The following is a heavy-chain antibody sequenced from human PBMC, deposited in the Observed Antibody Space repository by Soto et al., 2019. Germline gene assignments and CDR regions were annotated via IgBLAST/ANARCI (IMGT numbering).Heavy chain of an antibody. CDR1: GGTFSSYA. V-gene: IGHV1-69*12. CDR3: AKDDQTVRPGFDP. D-gene: IGHD4-4*01. Sequence: QVQLVQSGAEVKKPGSSVKVSCKASGGTFSSYAISWVRQAPGQGLEWMGGIIPIFGTANYAQKFQGRVTITADESTSTAYTELSSLRSEDTSVYYCAKDDQTVRPGFDPWGQGTLDAVSS. CDR2: IIPIFGTA. J-gene: IGHJ5*02.